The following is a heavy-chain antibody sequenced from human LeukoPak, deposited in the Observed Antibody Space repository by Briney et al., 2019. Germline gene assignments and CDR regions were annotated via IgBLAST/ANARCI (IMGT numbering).Heavy chain of an antibody. CDR3: ARGGRATVVSHGAFDI. Sequence: GASVKVSCKASGYTFTGYYMHWVRQAPGQGLEWMGWINPNSGGTNYAQKFQGRVTMTRDTSISTAYMELSRLRSDDTAVYYCARGGRATVVSHGAFDIWGQGTMVTVSS. CDR2: INPNSGGT. V-gene: IGHV1-2*02. CDR1: GYTFTGYY. J-gene: IGHJ3*02. D-gene: IGHD4-23*01.